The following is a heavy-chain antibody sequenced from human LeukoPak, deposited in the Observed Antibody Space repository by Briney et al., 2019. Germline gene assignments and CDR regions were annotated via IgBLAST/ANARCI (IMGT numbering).Heavy chain of an antibody. J-gene: IGHJ4*02. D-gene: IGHD3-10*01. CDR3: AGSGGLANTGAVFDY. CDR2: IYYNGII. V-gene: IGHV4-59*11. CDR1: GDSITNHY. Sequence: SETQSLTCIVSGDSITNHYWSLIRRPPGKGLEWIGYIYYNGIINYNPSLKSRVTISVDTSRNQFSMKLNSVTAADTAVYYCAGSGGLANTGAVFDYWGQGTLVTVSS.